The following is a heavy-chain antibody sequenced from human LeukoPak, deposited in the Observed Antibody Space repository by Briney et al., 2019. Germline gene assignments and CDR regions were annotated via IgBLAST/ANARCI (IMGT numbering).Heavy chain of an antibody. V-gene: IGHV4-34*01. CDR2: INHSGST. CDR1: GVSFSGYY. D-gene: IGHD5-18*01. J-gene: IGHJ4*02. Sequence: SETLSLTCAVHGVSFSGYYWSWIRQPPGKGLEWMGEINHSGSTNYNPSLKSRVTISVDTSKNKFSLKLSSVPAADTAVYYCASEFYGYHIPNYDYWGQGTLVTVSS. CDR3: ASEFYGYHIPNYDY.